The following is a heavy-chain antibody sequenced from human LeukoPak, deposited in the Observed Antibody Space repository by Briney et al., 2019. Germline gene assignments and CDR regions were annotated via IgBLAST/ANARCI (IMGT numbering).Heavy chain of an antibody. Sequence: GGSLRLSCAASRFTFSSYGMHWVRQAPGKGLEWVAYIQYDGSNEQYADSVKGRFSISRDNAKKSLYLQMNSLRAEDTAVYYCANRVGYYFDYWGQGTLVTVSS. CDR2: IQYDGSNE. V-gene: IGHV3-30*02. J-gene: IGHJ4*02. CDR1: RFTFSSYG. CDR3: ANRVGYYFDY. D-gene: IGHD6-25*01.